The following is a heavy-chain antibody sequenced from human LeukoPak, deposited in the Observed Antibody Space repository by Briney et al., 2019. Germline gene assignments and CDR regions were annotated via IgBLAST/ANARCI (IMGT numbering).Heavy chain of an antibody. D-gene: IGHD5-24*01. CDR2: ISGSGGST. CDR1: GFTFSSYG. V-gene: IGHV3-23*01. J-gene: IGHJ4*02. Sequence: GGSLRLSCAASGFTFSSYGMSWVRQAPGKGLEWASAISGSGGSTYYADSVKGRFTISRDNSKNTLYLQMNSLRAEDTAVYYCAKDDAWLQYNDWGQGTLVTVSS. CDR3: AKDDAWLQYND.